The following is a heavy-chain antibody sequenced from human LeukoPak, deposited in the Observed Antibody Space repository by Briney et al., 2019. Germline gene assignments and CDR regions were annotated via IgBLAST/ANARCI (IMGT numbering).Heavy chain of an antibody. D-gene: IGHD5-24*01. Sequence: GGSLRLSCAPSEFTFSSYWMHWVRQAPGKGLVWVSRINSDGSSTSYADSVKGRFTISRDNAKNTLYLQMNSLRAEDTAVYYCARGVEMATPKDYFDYWGQGTLVTVSS. CDR1: EFTFSSYW. CDR3: ARGVEMATPKDYFDY. J-gene: IGHJ4*02. CDR2: INSDGSST. V-gene: IGHV3-74*01.